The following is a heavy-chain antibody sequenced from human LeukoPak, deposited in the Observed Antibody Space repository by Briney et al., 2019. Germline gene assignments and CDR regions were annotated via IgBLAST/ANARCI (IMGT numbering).Heavy chain of an antibody. CDR2: INTNTGNP. Sequence: ASVKVSCKASGYTVTSYAMNWVRQAPGQGLEWMGWINTNTGNPTYAQGFTGRFVFSLDTSVSTAYLQISSLKAEDTAVYYCARNTMVRGVIHYYYGMDVWGQGTTVTVSS. J-gene: IGHJ6*02. CDR3: ARNTMVRGVIHYYYGMDV. V-gene: IGHV7-4-1*02. CDR1: GYTVTSYA. D-gene: IGHD3-10*01.